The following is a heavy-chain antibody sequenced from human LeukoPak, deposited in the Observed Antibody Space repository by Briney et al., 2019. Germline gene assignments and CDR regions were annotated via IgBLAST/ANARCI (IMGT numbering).Heavy chain of an antibody. J-gene: IGHJ5*02. Sequence: PGGSLRLSCAASGFTFSSYWMNWVRQAPGKGLEWVSSISSSSSYIYYADSVKGRFTISRDNAKNSLYLQMNSLRAEDTAVYYCARGSSAASNWFDPWGQGTLVTVSS. D-gene: IGHD2-2*01. CDR2: ISSSSSYI. CDR1: GFTFSSYW. V-gene: IGHV3-21*01. CDR3: ARGSSAASNWFDP.